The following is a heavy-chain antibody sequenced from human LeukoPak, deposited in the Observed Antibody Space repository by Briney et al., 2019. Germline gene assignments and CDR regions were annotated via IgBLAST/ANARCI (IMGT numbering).Heavy chain of an antibody. CDR1: GYRFTSYW. V-gene: IGHV5-51*01. CDR2: IYPGDSDT. J-gene: IGHJ4*02. D-gene: IGHD1-26*01. CDR3: ARMSVVGATLRYFDY. Sequence: GASLQISCKGSGYRFTSYWIGWVRQMPGKGLEWMGIIYPGDSDTRYSPSFQGQVTISADKSISTAYLQWSSLKASDTAMYYCARMSVVGATLRYFDYWGQGTLVTVSS.